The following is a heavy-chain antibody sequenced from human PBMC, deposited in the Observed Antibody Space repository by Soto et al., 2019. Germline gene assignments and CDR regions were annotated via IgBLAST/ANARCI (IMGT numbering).Heavy chain of an antibody. V-gene: IGHV6-1*01. D-gene: IGHD2-21*01. CDR1: GDSVSSNSAA. CDR3: ARTDEHIVVVIATAPFDY. CDR2: TYYRSKWYN. Sequence: QVQLQQSGPGLVKPSQTLSLTCAISGDSVSSNSAAWNWIRQSPSRGLEWLGRTYYRSKWYNDYAVSVKSRITINPDTSKYQFSLQLNSVTPEDTAVYYCARTDEHIVVVIATAPFDYWGQGTLVTVSS. J-gene: IGHJ4*02.